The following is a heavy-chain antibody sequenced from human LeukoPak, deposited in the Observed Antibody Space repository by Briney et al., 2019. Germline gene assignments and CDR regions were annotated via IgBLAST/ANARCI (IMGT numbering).Heavy chain of an antibody. D-gene: IGHD6-19*01. CDR3: ARGPGSGWTGYFDL. Sequence: SETLSLTCAVHGGSFSGYYWSWIRQPPGKGLEWIGEIDHSGSTNYNPSLKSRVTISVDTSKNQFSLKLSSVTAADTAVYYCARGPGSGWTGYFDLWGRGTLVTVSS. V-gene: IGHV4-34*01. CDR2: IDHSGST. CDR1: GGSFSGYY. J-gene: IGHJ2*01.